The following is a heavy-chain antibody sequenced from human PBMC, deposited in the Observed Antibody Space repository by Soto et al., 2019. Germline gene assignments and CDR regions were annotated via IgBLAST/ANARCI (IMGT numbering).Heavy chain of an antibody. D-gene: IGHD2-15*01. V-gene: IGHV1-69*02. CDR1: GGTFSSYT. Sequence: QVQLVQSGAEVKKPGSSVKVSCKASGGTFSSYTISWVRQAPGQGLEWMGRIIPILGISNYAQKFQGRVTITADKSTSTDYMELSSLRSEDTAVYYCARGTIVVVAATPFWFDPWGQGTLVTVSS. CDR2: IIPILGIS. J-gene: IGHJ5*02. CDR3: ARGTIVVVAATPFWFDP.